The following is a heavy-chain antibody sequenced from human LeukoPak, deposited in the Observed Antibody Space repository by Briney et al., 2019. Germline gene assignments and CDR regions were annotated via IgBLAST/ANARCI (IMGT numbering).Heavy chain of an antibody. CDR3: AGGGASILCFDP. CDR2: INHSGST. Sequence: SETLSLTCAVYGGSFSGYYWSWIRQPPGKGLEWIGEINHSGSTNYNPSLKSRVTISVDTSKNQFSLKLSSVTAADTAVYYCAGGGASILCFDPWGQGTLVTVSS. V-gene: IGHV4-34*01. J-gene: IGHJ5*02. D-gene: IGHD3-10*02. CDR1: GGSFSGYY.